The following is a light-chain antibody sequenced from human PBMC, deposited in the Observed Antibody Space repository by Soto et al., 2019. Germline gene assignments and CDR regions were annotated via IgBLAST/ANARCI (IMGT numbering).Light chain of an antibody. J-gene: IGLJ1*01. CDR3: CSYAGSSISPYV. V-gene: IGLV2-23*01. CDR2: EGS. CDR1: SSDFGSHNL. Sequence: QSALTQPASVSGSPGQSIAISCTGTSSDFGSHNLVSWYQQHPGKAPKLMIYEGSKRPSGVSDRFSGSKSGNTASLTISGLQAEDEADYYCCSYAGSSISPYVFGAGTSSPS.